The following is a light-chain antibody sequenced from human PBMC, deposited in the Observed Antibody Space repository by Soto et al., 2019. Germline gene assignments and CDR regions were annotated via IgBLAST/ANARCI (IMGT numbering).Light chain of an antibody. J-gene: IGKJ1*01. Sequence: EIVLTQSPGTLSLSPGERATLSCRASQSVSSSYLAWYQQKPGQAPRLLIYGASSRATGIPDRFSGSGSGTDFTLTISRLEPEAFAVYYCQQYGSSPTWTFGQETKVDIK. CDR1: QSVSSSY. CDR3: QQYGSSPTWT. V-gene: IGKV3-20*01. CDR2: GAS.